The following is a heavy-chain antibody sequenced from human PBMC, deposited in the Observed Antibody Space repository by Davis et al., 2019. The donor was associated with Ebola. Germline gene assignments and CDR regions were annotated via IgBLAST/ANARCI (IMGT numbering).Heavy chain of an antibody. V-gene: IGHV4-39*07. Sequence: SETLSLTCTVSGCSISSSSYYWGWIRQPPGKGLEWIGSIYYSGSTYYNPSLKSRVTISVDTSKNQFSLKLSSVTAADTAVYYCARGDTAMVTSWFDPWGQGTLVTVSS. CDR1: GCSISSSSYY. CDR3: ARGDTAMVTSWFDP. J-gene: IGHJ5*02. D-gene: IGHD5-18*01. CDR2: IYYSGST.